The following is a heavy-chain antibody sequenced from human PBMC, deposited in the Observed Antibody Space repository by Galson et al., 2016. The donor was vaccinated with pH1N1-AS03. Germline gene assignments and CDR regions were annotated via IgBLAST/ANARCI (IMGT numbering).Heavy chain of an antibody. D-gene: IGHD3-3*01. CDR2: IYHSGST. CDR3: ARVGKYFDFWSGYSDFDY. Sequence: LSLTCAVSGYSISSGYCWGWIRQPPGKGLEWIGSIYHSGSTYYNPSLMSRVTISVDTSKNRFSLKVTSVTAADTAVYYCARVGKYFDFWSGYSDFDYWGQGTLVTVSS. CDR1: GYSISSGYC. J-gene: IGHJ4*02. V-gene: IGHV4-38-2*01.